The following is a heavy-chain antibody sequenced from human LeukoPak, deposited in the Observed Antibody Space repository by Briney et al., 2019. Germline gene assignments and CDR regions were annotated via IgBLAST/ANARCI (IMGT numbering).Heavy chain of an antibody. D-gene: IGHD2-8*01. CDR2: INHSGST. CDR3: ARGMYFDY. V-gene: IGHV4-34*01. CDR1: GGSLSGYY. J-gene: IGHJ4*02. Sequence: SETLSLTCAVYGGSLSGYYWSWIRQPPGKGLEWIGEINHSGSTNYNPSLKSRVTISVDTSKNQFSLKLSSVTAADTAVYYCARGMYFDYWGQGTLVTVSS.